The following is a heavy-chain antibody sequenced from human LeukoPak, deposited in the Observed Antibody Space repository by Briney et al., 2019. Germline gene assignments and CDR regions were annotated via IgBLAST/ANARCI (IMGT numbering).Heavy chain of an antibody. CDR1: GDSVSSNSAA. Sequence: SQTPSLTCAISGDSVSSNSAAWNWIRQSPSRGLEWLGRTYQRSKWYNDYALSVKSRITINPDTSKNQFSLQLNSVTPEDTAVYYCAREDCSGGSCYGGFDCWGQGTLVTVSS. CDR3: AREDCSGGSCYGGFDC. D-gene: IGHD2-15*01. V-gene: IGHV6-1*01. J-gene: IGHJ4*02. CDR2: TYQRSKWYN.